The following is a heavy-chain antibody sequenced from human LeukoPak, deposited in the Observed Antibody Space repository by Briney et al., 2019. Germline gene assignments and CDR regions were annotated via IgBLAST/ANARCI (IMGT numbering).Heavy chain of an antibody. CDR3: ARGGVGATTYAWFDP. J-gene: IGHJ5*02. Sequence: GASVKVSCKAFGYTFTSNYMHWVRQAPGQGPEWMGVISPSGGSTTYAQKFQGRVTMTRDMSTSTVYMELSSLRSEDTAVYYCARGGVGATTYAWFDPWGQGTLVTVSS. CDR2: ISPSGGST. D-gene: IGHD1-26*01. CDR1: GYTFTSNY. V-gene: IGHV1-46*01.